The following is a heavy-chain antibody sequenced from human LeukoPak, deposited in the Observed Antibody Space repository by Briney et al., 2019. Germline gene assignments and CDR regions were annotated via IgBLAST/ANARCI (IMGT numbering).Heavy chain of an antibody. J-gene: IGHJ4*02. V-gene: IGHV3-23*01. CDR2: VTSSGRTP. D-gene: IGHD3-10*01. CDR1: GFTFNTHA. Sequence: GGSLRLSCEASGFTFNTHAMSWVRQAPEKGLEWVASVTSSGRTPYYADPVRGRFTISRDNSKNTLYLQMNSLRGVDTAVYYCAKDRPNFYETSGAYYKPKGDFWGQGSLVTVSS. CDR3: AKDRPNFYETSGAYYKPKGDF.